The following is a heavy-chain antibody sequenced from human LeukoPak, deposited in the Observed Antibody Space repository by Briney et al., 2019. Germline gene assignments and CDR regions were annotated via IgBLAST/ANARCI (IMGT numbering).Heavy chain of an antibody. D-gene: IGHD3-22*01. CDR2: INPNSGGT. V-gene: IGHV1-2*02. CDR3: ARGRYYYDSSGYPENWFDP. J-gene: IGHJ5*02. CDR1: GYTFTGYY. Sequence: ASVKVSCKASGYTFTGYYMHWVRQAPGQGLEWMGWINPNSGGTNYAQKFQGRVTMTRDTSISTAYMELSRLRSDDTAVYYCARGRYYYDSSGYPENWFDPWGQGTLVTVSS.